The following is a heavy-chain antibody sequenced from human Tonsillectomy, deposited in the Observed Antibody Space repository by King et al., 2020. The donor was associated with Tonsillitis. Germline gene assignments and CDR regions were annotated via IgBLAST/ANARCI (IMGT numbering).Heavy chain of an antibody. CDR2: ISYDGSNK. V-gene: IGHV3-30*18. CDR3: AKCPTKFYDSSGYWFGNWYFDL. CDR1: GFTFSTYG. J-gene: IGHJ2*01. D-gene: IGHD3-22*01. Sequence: VQLVESGGGVVQPGRSLRLSCAASGFTFSTYGMHWVRQAPGKGREWVAVISYDGSNKYNADSVKGRFTISRDNSKNKLYLKMNSLSAEETAVYYCAKCPTKFYDSSGYWFGNWYFDLWGRGTLVTVSS.